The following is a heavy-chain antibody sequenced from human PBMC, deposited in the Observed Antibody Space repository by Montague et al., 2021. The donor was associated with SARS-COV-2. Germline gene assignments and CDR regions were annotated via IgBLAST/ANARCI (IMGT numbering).Heavy chain of an antibody. V-gene: IGHV4-59*02. Sequence: SETLSLTCTVSGASVSGSDWGWIRQPPGKGLEWIGYIYSIGSTDYNPSLKSRVTISIDTSKNQFSLKVRSVTAADTAVYYCARETMTGDAFDIWGQGTMVTVSS. J-gene: IGHJ3*02. D-gene: IGHD1-14*01. CDR3: ARETMTGDAFDI. CDR1: GASVSGSD. CDR2: IYSIGST.